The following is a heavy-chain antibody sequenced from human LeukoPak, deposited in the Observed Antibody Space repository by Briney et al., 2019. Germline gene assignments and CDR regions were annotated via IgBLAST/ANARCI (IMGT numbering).Heavy chain of an antibody. CDR2: IYYSGST. CDR1: GGSISSYY. Sequence: SETLSLTCTVSGGSISSYYWSWIRQPPGKGLEWIGYIYYSGSTNYNPSLKSRVTISVDTPKNQFSLKLSSVTAADTAVYYCASSLAVAGPFVVPVASNWYFDLWGRGTLVTVSS. J-gene: IGHJ2*01. CDR3: ASSLAVAGPFVVPVASNWYFDL. D-gene: IGHD6-19*01. V-gene: IGHV4-59*08.